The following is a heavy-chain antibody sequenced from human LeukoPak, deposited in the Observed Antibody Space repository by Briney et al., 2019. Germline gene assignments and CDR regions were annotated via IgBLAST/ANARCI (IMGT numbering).Heavy chain of an antibody. V-gene: IGHV6-1*01. Sequence: SQTLSLTCAISGDSVSSNSAAWNWIRQSPSXGLEWLGRTYYRSKWYNDYAVSVKSRITINPDTSKNQFSLQLNSVTPEDTAVYYCARAAVDTAMVTPRYYFDYWGQGTLVTVSS. CDR3: ARAAVDTAMVTPRYYFDY. D-gene: IGHD5-18*01. CDR1: GDSVSSNSAA. J-gene: IGHJ4*02. CDR2: TYYRSKWYN.